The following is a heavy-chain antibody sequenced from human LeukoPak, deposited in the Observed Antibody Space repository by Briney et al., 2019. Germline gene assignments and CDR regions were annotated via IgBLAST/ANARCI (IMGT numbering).Heavy chain of an antibody. V-gene: IGHV3-21*01. D-gene: IGHD3-9*01. Sequence: GGSLRLSCAASGFTFSSYSMNWVRQAPGKGLEWVSSISSSSSYIYYADSVKGRFTISRDNAKNSLYLQMNSLRAEDTAVYYCARDYYDTLTGYEGAFDIWGQGTMVTVSS. CDR1: GFTFSSYS. J-gene: IGHJ3*02. CDR3: ARDYYDTLTGYEGAFDI. CDR2: ISSSSSYI.